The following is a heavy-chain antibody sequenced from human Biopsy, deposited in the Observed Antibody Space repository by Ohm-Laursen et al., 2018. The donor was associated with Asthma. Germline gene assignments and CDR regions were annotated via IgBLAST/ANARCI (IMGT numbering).Heavy chain of an antibody. CDR1: GRSISRGGYP. D-gene: IGHD5-24*01. CDR2: IYHRGIT. Sequence: SLTLSLTCAVSGRSISRGGYPWSWIRQPPAKGLEWIGYIYHRGITYYNPSLKSRVTIAVDRYKNHFSLKLSSVSAADTAVYYCARVKDGYNFDYWGQGTLVTVSS. V-gene: IGHV4-30-2*01. CDR3: ARVKDGYNFDY. J-gene: IGHJ4*02.